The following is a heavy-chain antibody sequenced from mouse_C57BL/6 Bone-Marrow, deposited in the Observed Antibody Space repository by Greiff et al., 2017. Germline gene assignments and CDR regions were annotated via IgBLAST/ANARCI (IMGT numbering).Heavy chain of an antibody. J-gene: IGHJ2*01. Sequence: QVQLQQPGAELVKPGASVKMSCKASGYTFTSYWITWVKQRPGQGLEWIGDIYPGSGSTNYNEKFKGKATLTVGTSSSTAYMQLSSLTYEVSEVYYSARCWTEFDDWCQGTTLTVSS. CDR3: ARCWTEFDD. CDR2: IYPGSGST. V-gene: IGHV1-55*01. CDR1: GYTFTSYW.